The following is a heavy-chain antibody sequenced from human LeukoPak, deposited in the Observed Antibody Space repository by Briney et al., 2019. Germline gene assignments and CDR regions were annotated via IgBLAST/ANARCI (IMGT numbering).Heavy chain of an antibody. D-gene: IGHD2/OR15-2a*01. Sequence: PGGSLRLSCAASGFAFSSYAMSRVRQAPGKGLEWVSAISGSGGSTYYADSVKGRFTISRDNSKNTLYLQMNSLRAEDTAVYYCAKSSSRQLSFDYWGQGTLVTVSS. V-gene: IGHV3-23*01. CDR1: GFAFSSYA. CDR2: ISGSGGST. CDR3: AKSSSRQLSFDY. J-gene: IGHJ4*02.